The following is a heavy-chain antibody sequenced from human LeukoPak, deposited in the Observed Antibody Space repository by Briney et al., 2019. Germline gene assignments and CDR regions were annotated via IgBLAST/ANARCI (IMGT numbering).Heavy chain of an antibody. Sequence: SETLSLTCTVSGGSISSSSYYWGWIRQPPGKGLEWIGSIYYSGSTYYNPSLKSRVTISVDTSKNQFSLKLSSVTAADTAVYYCARGGIFGVVIVQPYFDYWGQGTLVTVSS. CDR1: GGSISSSSYY. V-gene: IGHV4-39*07. CDR2: IYYSGST. D-gene: IGHD3-3*01. CDR3: ARGGIFGVVIVQPYFDY. J-gene: IGHJ4*02.